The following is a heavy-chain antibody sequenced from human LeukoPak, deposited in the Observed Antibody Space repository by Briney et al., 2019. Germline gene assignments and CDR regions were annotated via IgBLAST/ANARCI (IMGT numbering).Heavy chain of an antibody. Sequence: ASVKVSCKASGYTFTGYYMHWVRQAPGQGLEWMGWINPNSGGTNYAQKFQGRVTMTRDTSTSTVYMELSSLRSEDTAVYYCARDYDILTGDTLFWDYWGQGTLVTVSS. CDR1: GYTFTGYY. V-gene: IGHV1-2*02. J-gene: IGHJ4*02. CDR3: ARDYDILTGDTLFWDY. D-gene: IGHD3-9*01. CDR2: INPNSGGT.